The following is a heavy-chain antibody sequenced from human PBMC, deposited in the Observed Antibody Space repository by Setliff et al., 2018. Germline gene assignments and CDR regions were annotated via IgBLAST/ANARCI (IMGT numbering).Heavy chain of an antibody. CDR1: GGSISSSDSNTNW. D-gene: IGHD3-10*01. Sequence: PSETLSLTCAVSGGSISSSDSNTNWWSWVRQPPGKGLEWIGEINHSGNTNYNPSLKSRVTVSVDKPKNQFSLKLSSVTAADTAVYFCARVPHIWFGELVTFDDAFDIWGQGTMVTVSS. CDR2: INHSGNT. CDR3: ARVPHIWFGELVTFDDAFDI. J-gene: IGHJ3*02. V-gene: IGHV4-4*02.